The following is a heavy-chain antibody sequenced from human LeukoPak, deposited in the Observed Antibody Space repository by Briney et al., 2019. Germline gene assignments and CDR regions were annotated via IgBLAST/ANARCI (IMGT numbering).Heavy chain of an antibody. CDR3: ARDHPDYYGSGSYYPNLDY. J-gene: IGHJ4*02. V-gene: IGHV4-61*02. Sequence: SETLSLTCTVSGGSISSGSYYWSWIRQPAGKGLEWIGRIYTSGSTNYNPSLKSRVTMSVDTSKNQFSLKLSSVTAADTAVYYCARDHPDYYGSGSYYPNLDYWGQGTLVTVSS. CDR1: GGSISSGSYY. CDR2: IYTSGST. D-gene: IGHD3-10*01.